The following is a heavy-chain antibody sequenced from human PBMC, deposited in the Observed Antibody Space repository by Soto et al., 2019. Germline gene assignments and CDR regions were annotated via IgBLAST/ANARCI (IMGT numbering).Heavy chain of an antibody. Sequence: QVQLVQSGAEVKKPGASVKVSCKASGYTFTSYGISWVRQAPGQGLEWMGWISAYNGNTNYAQKLQGRVIMTTDTSTSTAYMELRSLRSDDTAVYYCARPRGYDLPYYYYEMDVWGQGTTVTVSS. J-gene: IGHJ6*02. CDR3: ARPRGYDLPYYYYEMDV. CDR1: GYTFTSYG. V-gene: IGHV1-18*01. CDR2: ISAYNGNT. D-gene: IGHD5-12*01.